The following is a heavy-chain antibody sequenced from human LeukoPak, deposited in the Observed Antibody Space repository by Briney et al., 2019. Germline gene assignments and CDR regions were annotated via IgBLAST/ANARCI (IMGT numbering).Heavy chain of an antibody. Sequence: SQTLSLTCAISGDSVSSNSDAWNWIRQSPSRGLEWLGRTSYRSKWYKDYAGSVKSRITIPPDTSKTQYSLQLSSVTPEDTAVYYCAREKGSSGWYGYYFDYWGQGTLVTVSS. V-gene: IGHV6-1*01. CDR3: AREKGSSGWYGYYFDY. D-gene: IGHD6-19*01. CDR2: TSYRSKWYK. CDR1: GDSVSSNSDA. J-gene: IGHJ4*02.